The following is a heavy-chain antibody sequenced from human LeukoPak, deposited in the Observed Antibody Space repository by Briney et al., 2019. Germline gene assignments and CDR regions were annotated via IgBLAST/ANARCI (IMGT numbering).Heavy chain of an antibody. CDR1: GCSISSGYY. D-gene: IGHD3-9*01. V-gene: IGHV4-38-2*02. Sequence: TSETLSLTCTVSGCSISSGYYWGWIRQPPGKGLEWIGEINHSGSTNYNPSLKSRVTISVDASKNQFSLKLSSVTAADTAVYYCARRRLRRPLLRYFDWLSPLDAFDIWGQGTMVTVSS. CDR2: INHSGST. CDR3: ARRRLRRPLLRYFDWLSPLDAFDI. J-gene: IGHJ3*02.